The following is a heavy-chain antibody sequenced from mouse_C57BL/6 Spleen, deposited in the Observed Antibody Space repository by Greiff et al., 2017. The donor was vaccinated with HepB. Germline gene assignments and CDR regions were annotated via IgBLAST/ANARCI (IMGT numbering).Heavy chain of an antibody. J-gene: IGHJ4*01. V-gene: IGHV5-17*01. CDR1: GFTFSDYG. CDR3: ARGNYYQMDY. D-gene: IGHD1-1*01. Sequence: EVKVVESGGGLVKPGGSLKLSCAASGFTFSDYGMHWVRQAPEKGLEWVAYISSGSSTIYYADTVKGRFTISRDNARNTLFLQMTSLRSEDTAMYYCARGNYYQMDYWGQGTSVTVSS. CDR2: ISSGSSTI.